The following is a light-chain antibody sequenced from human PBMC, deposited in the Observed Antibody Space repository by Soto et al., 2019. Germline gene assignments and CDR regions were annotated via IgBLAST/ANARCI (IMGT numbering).Light chain of an antibody. CDR2: EVS. CDR3: GSYTSSTTYV. V-gene: IGLV2-18*02. Sequence: QSALTQPPSVSGSPGQSVAISCTGTSGDVGSYNRVSWYQQPPGTAPKVMIYEVSNRPSGVPDRFSGSKSGNTASLTISGLQAEDEADYYCGSYTSSTTYVFGTGTKVTVL. J-gene: IGLJ1*01. CDR1: SGDVGSYNR.